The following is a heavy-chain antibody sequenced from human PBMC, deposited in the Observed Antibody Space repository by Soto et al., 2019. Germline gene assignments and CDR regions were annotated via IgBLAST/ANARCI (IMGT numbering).Heavy chain of an antibody. J-gene: IGHJ4*02. CDR1: GGSISSSSYY. V-gene: IGHV4-39*01. CDR3: ARHEDGIAVAAPLGFTFDY. CDR2: IYYSGST. D-gene: IGHD6-19*01. Sequence: QLQLQESGPGLVKPSETLSLTCTVSGGSISSSSYYWGWIRQPPGKGLEWIGSIYYSGSTYYNPSLKSRVTISVDTSKNQFSLKLSSVTAADTAVYYCARHEDGIAVAAPLGFTFDYWGQGTLVTVSS.